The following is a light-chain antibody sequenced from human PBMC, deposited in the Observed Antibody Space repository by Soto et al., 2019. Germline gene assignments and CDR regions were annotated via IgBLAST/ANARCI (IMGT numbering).Light chain of an antibody. J-gene: IGLJ1*01. Sequence: QSLPTQPAPLSGSPGQSIPISCTGTISDIGAYDYVSWFQQHPGKAPKLMISEVNNRPSGVSNRFSGSKSGNTAYLTISGLQVEDEAEYFCLSFTTTSTHVFGTGTKVTVL. CDR2: EVN. V-gene: IGLV2-14*01. CDR3: LSFTTTSTHV. CDR1: ISDIGAYDY.